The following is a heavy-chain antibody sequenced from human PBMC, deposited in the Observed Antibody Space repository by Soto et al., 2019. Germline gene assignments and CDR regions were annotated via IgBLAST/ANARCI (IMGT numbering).Heavy chain of an antibody. CDR1: GFTFSDYY. CDR3: ASRTRYCSSTSCQGDAFDI. Sequence: QVPLVESGGGLVKPGGSLRLSCAASGFTFSDYYMSWIRQAPGKGLEWVSYISSSGSTIYYADSVKGRFTISRDNAKNSLYLQMNSLRAEDTAVYYCASRTRYCSSTSCQGDAFDIWGQGTMVTVSS. CDR2: ISSSGSTI. J-gene: IGHJ3*02. V-gene: IGHV3-11*01. D-gene: IGHD2-2*01.